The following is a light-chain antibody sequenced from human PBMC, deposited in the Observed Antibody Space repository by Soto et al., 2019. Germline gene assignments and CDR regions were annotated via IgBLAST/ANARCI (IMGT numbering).Light chain of an antibody. V-gene: IGLV1-44*01. Sequence: QSVLTQPPSASGTPGQRVTISCSGSRSNLGSNPVNWYQKVPGTGPKLLIYCNNQQPSGVADRFSGSKSGNSASLAISGLQSEDESNYYWSAWHDSRNGPVFGGGTKVTVL. CDR2: CNN. CDR1: RSNLGSNP. CDR3: SAWHDSRNGPV. J-gene: IGLJ2*01.